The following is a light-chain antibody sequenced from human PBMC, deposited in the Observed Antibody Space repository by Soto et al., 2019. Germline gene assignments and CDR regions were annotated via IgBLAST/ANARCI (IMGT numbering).Light chain of an antibody. V-gene: IGKV3-11*01. CDR3: QQRSNCPIT. Sequence: EIVLTQSPATLSLSPGERATLSCRTSQSVSSYFAWYQQKPGRAPRILIYDASNRATGIPARFIGSGSGTAFTLTISSLVPDDFAVYYCQQRSNCPITFGQGTRLEI. CDR1: QSVSSY. CDR2: DAS. J-gene: IGKJ5*01.